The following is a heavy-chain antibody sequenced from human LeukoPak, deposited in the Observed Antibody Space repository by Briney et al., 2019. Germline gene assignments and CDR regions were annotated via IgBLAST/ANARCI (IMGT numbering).Heavy chain of an antibody. CDR3: ARERYSRSFNDAVDL. J-gene: IGHJ3*01. CDR2: ISSSGSSV. Sequence: TGGSLRLSCAASEFTFSSHVMNWVRQAPGKGLEWVSSISSSGSSVLYADSLKGRITISRDNSKNSLYLQMRSLRPEDTAVYYCARERYSRSFNDAVDLWGRGQMVTVSS. V-gene: IGHV3-21*01. D-gene: IGHD6-6*01. CDR1: EFTFSSHV.